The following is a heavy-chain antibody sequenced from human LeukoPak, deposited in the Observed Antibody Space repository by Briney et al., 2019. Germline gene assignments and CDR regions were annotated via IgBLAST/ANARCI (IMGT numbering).Heavy chain of an antibody. J-gene: IGHJ4*02. CDR2: VSGSGGTT. V-gene: IGHV3-23*01. CDR3: AKSTGDSPRNYLDY. Sequence: GGSPRLSCAASGLSFSSYAMSWVRQAPGKRLEWVATVSGSGGTTYYADSVRGRFTISRDNSKNTLFLQMSSLGAEDTAVYFCAKSTGDSPRNYLDYWGQGTLVTVSS. CDR1: GLSFSSYA. D-gene: IGHD2-15*01.